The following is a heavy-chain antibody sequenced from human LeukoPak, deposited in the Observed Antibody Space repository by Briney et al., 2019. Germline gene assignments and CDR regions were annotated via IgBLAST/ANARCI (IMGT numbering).Heavy chain of an antibody. J-gene: IGHJ4*02. Sequence: SETLSLTCTVSGGSISSYYWSWIRQPPGKGLEWIGYIYYSGSTNCNPSLKSRVTISVDTSKNQFSLKLSSVTAADTAVYYCAREVLTTVTQFDYWGQGTLVTVSS. D-gene: IGHD4-17*01. CDR3: AREVLTTVTQFDY. CDR2: IYYSGST. CDR1: GGSISSYY. V-gene: IGHV4-59*01.